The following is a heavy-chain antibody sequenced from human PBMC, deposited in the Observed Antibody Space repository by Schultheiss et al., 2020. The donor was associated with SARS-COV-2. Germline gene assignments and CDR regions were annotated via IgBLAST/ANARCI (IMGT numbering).Heavy chain of an antibody. Sequence: GESLKISCSASGFTFSSYAMHWVRQAPGKGLEYVSAISSNGGSTYYADSVKGRFTISRDNAKNSLYLQMNSLRAEDTAVYYCARDGYDILTGGANSDAFDIWGQGTMVTVSS. V-gene: IGHV3-64*04. CDR3: ARDGYDILTGGANSDAFDI. CDR2: ISSNGGST. J-gene: IGHJ3*02. D-gene: IGHD3-9*01. CDR1: GFTFSSYA.